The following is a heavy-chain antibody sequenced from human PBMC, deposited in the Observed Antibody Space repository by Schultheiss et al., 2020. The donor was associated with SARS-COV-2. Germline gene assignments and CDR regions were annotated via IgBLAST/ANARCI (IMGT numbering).Heavy chain of an antibody. V-gene: IGHV4-59*01. CDR1: GGSFSGYY. CDR3: ARNVYGMDV. CDR2: ISYSGRT. Sequence: SQTLSLTCAVYGGSFSGYYWSWIRQPPGKGLEWIGYISYSGRTNNNPSLKSRVTISLDTSKTQFSLKLSSVTAADTAVYYCARNVYGMDVWGQGTTVTVSS. J-gene: IGHJ6*02.